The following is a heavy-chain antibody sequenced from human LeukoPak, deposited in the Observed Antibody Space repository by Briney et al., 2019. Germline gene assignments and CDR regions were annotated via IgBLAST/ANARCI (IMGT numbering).Heavy chain of an antibody. CDR3: ARHPGSVDY. J-gene: IGHJ4*02. V-gene: IGHV4-59*08. Sequence: SETLSLTCTVSGGSISSYYWSWIRQPPGKGLEWIGYISYSGSNNYNPSLKSRVSISVDTSKNQFSLKLSSVTAADTAVYYCARHPGSVDYWGQGTLVTVSS. CDR2: ISYSGSN. D-gene: IGHD6-6*01. CDR1: GGSISSYY.